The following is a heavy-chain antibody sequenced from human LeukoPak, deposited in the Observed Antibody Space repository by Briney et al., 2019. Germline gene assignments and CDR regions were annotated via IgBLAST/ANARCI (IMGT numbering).Heavy chain of an antibody. D-gene: IGHD6-19*01. Sequence: GGSLRLSCAASGFTFSSYEMNWVCQAPGKGLEWVSYISSSGSTIYYADSVKGRFTISRDNAKNSLYLQMNSLRAEDTAVYYCVRAYHSSGWYRIDYWGQGTLVTVSS. CDR2: ISSSGSTI. J-gene: IGHJ4*02. CDR1: GFTFSSYE. V-gene: IGHV3-48*03. CDR3: VRAYHSSGWYRIDY.